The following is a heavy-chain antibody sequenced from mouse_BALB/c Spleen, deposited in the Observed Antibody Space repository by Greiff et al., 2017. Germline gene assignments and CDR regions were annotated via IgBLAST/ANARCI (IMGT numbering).Heavy chain of an antibody. CDR2: IDPENGNT. CDR3: KGYDFYAMDY. Sequence: VQLQQSGAELVRPGALVKLSCKASGFNIKDYYMHWVKQRPEQGLEWIGWIDPENGNTIYDPKFQGKATMTADTSSNTAYLQLSSLTSEDTAVYYCKGYDFYAMDYWGQGTSVTVSS. V-gene: IGHV14-1*02. D-gene: IGHD2-2*01. J-gene: IGHJ4*01. CDR1: GFNIKDYY.